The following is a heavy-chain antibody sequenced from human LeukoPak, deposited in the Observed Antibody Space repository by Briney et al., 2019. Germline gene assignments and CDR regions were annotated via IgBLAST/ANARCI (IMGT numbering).Heavy chain of an antibody. CDR1: GGSTSTYY. V-gene: IGHV4-59*01. CDR2: IYYSGTT. Sequence: SETLSLTCTVPGGSTSTYYWSWIRQPPGKGLEWIGYIYYSGTTNYNPSLKSRVTISVDTSKNQFYLKMSSVTAADTAVYYCARYWNSSCFDYWGQGTLVTVSS. CDR3: ARYWNSSCFDY. D-gene: IGHD6-19*01. J-gene: IGHJ4*02.